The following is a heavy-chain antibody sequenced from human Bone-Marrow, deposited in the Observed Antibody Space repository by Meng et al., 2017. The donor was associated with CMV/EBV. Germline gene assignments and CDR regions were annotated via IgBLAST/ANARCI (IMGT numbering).Heavy chain of an antibody. CDR1: GYTFTSYG. D-gene: IGHD3-3*01. Sequence: ASVKVSCKASGYTFTSYGISWVRQAPGQGLEWMGWISAYNGNTNYAQKLQGRVTMTTDTSTSTAYKELRSLRSDDTAVYYCAREDWSYYDFWSGYSGLDAFDIWGQGTMVTVSS. J-gene: IGHJ3*02. V-gene: IGHV1-18*01. CDR3: AREDWSYYDFWSGYSGLDAFDI. CDR2: ISAYNGNT.